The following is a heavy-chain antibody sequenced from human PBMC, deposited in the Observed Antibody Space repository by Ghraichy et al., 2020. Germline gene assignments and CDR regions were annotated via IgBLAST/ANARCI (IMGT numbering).Heavy chain of an antibody. V-gene: IGHV3-48*02. CDR2: ITSSSKFI. J-gene: IGHJ6*02. Sequence: GGSLILSCAASGFTFSGYSMNWVRQAPGKGLEWVAYITSSSKFISYADSVKGRFTISRDNAQNTLDLQMKSLRDEDTAVYYCARGSKVVRFYYYDGMDVWGQGTTVTVSS. D-gene: IGHD2-21*01. CDR3: ARGSKVVRFYYYDGMDV. CDR1: GFTFSGYS.